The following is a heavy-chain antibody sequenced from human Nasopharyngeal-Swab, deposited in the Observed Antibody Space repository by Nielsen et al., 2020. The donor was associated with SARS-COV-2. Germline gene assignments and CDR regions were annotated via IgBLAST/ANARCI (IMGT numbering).Heavy chain of an antibody. CDR2: MNLDSGGT. J-gene: IGHJ4*02. V-gene: IGHV1-8*01. Sequence: ASVKVSCKTSGYTFASFDINWVRQATGRGLEWVGWMNLDSGGTHYAQEFQGKVTLTRDTSRSTAYMELSSLRSEDTAVYYCARGPRPKRHLDYWGQGTLVTVSS. D-gene: IGHD1-1*01. CDR3: ARGPRPKRHLDY. CDR1: GYTFASFD.